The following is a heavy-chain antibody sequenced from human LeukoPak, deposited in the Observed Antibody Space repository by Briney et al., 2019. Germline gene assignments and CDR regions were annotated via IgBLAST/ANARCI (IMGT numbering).Heavy chain of an antibody. V-gene: IGHV1-2*02. CDR1: GYTFTGYY. CDR2: INPKSGGT. Sequence: ASVKVSCKASGYTFTGYYMHWVRQAPGQGLEWMGWINPKSGGTNYAQKFQGRVTMTRDTSISTAFMELSRLTSDDTAVYYCARDRGKTYGSGSYYSEDIYYYMDVWGKGTTVTISS. D-gene: IGHD3-10*01. CDR3: ARDRGKTYGSGSYYSEDIYYYMDV. J-gene: IGHJ6*03.